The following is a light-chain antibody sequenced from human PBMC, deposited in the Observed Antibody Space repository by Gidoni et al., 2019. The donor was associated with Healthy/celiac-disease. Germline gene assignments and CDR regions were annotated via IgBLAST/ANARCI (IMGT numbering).Light chain of an antibody. J-gene: IGKJ2*02. CDR3: QQSYSTPGT. CDR2: AAS. CDR1: QSISSY. Sequence: DIQMTQSPSSLSASVGDRVTITCRASQSISSYFNWYQQKPGKAPTLLIYAASSLQSGVPSRFSGSGSGTDFTLTISSLQPEDFATYYCQQSYSTPGTFGQGTKLEIK. V-gene: IGKV1-39*01.